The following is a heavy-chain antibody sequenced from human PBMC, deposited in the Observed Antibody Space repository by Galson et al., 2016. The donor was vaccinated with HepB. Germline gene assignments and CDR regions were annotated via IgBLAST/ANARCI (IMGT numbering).Heavy chain of an antibody. J-gene: IGHJ4*02. V-gene: IGHV3-23*01. CDR3: TKGGRVTATQEYYFDY. D-gene: IGHD2-21*02. CDR1: GFTFSSNA. CDR2: ISWTGSAT. Sequence: SLRLSCAASGFTFSSNAMSWVRQAPGKGLEWVSGISWTGSATYYADAVTGRFAISRDNSKNTLYLQMNSLRAEGTGLYYCTKGGRVTATQEYYFDYWGQGTLVTVSS.